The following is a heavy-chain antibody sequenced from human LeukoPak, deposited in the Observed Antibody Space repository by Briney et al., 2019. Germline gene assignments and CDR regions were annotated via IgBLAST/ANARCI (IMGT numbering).Heavy chain of an antibody. J-gene: IGHJ4*02. D-gene: IGHD2-21*01. CDR2: IFYSGST. CDR1: GVSFNSNSFY. V-gene: IGHV4-39*01. CDR3: ARSSSLNSRFDY. Sequence: PSETLSLTCTVSGVSFNSNSFYWGWIRQPPGKGLEWIGSIFYSGSTYYNPSLKSRVTISVETSKNQFSLKLSSVTAADTAVYYCARSSSLNSRFDYWGQGALVTVSS.